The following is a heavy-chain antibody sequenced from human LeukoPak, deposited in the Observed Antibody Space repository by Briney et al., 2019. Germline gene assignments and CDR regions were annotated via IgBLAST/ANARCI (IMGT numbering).Heavy chain of an antibody. CDR3: ARVHSTVTTLGY. Sequence: GASVKVSCKASGYTFTGYYMHWVRQAPGQGLEWMGWINPNSGGTNYAQKFQGRVTMTRDTSISAAYMELSRLRSDDTAVYYCARVHSTVTTLGYWGQGTLVTVSS. D-gene: IGHD4-17*01. J-gene: IGHJ4*02. V-gene: IGHV1-2*02. CDR2: INPNSGGT. CDR1: GYTFTGYY.